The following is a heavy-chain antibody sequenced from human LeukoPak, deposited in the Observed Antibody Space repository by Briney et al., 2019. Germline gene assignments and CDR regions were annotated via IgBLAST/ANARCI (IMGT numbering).Heavy chain of an antibody. CDR3: ATGLVPAATSFDY. V-gene: IGHV3-21*01. J-gene: IGHJ4*02. D-gene: IGHD2-2*01. Sequence: PGGSLRLSCAASGFTFSSYSMNWVRQAPGKGLEWVSSISSSSSYIYYADSVKGRFTISRDNAKNSLYLQMNSLRAEDTAVYYCATGLVPAATSFDYWGQETLVTVSS. CDR2: ISSSSSYI. CDR1: GFTFSSYS.